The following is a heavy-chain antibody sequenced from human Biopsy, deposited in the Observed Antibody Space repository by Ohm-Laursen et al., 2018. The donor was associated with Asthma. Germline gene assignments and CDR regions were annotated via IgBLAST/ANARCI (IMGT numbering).Heavy chain of an antibody. CDR2: IYYSGTT. V-gene: IGHV4-39*01. J-gene: IGHJ6*02. CDR3: VRGSSSWHHGPFHYYYGLDV. Sequence: GTLSLTCSLSSGSGGYMRSGNYYWGWIRQPPGKGLEWIGSIYYSGTTYYNPSPECRVTVSADTSKNHFSLKLISVTAADTAVYYCVRGSSSWHHGPFHYYYGLDVWGQGTTATVSS. CDR1: SGSGGYMRSGNYY. D-gene: IGHD6-13*01.